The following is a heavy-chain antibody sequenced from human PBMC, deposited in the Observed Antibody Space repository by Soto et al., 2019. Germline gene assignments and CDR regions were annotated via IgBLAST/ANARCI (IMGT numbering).Heavy chain of an antibody. Sequence: QVQLVESGGGVVQPGRSLRLSCAASGLTFSGYAMHWVRQAPGKGLEWVAVIWYDGSNKYYADSVKGRFTISRDNSKSTLYLQMDSLRAEDTAVYYCARDHQPHNVLRFLEWFAPFDYWGQGTQVTVSS. CDR1: GLTFSGYA. CDR3: ARDHQPHNVLRFLEWFAPFDY. D-gene: IGHD3-3*01. CDR2: IWYDGSNK. V-gene: IGHV3-33*01. J-gene: IGHJ4*02.